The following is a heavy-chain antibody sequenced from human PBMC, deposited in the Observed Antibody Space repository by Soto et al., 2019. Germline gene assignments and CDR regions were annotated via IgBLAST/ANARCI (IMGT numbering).Heavy chain of an antibody. J-gene: IGHJ5*02. CDR1: GYTFTSYG. CDR2: ISAYNGNT. D-gene: IGHD4-17*01. CDR3: ARVPSAKKYPTFPLDYGENNWFDP. V-gene: IGHV1-18*01. Sequence: GASVKVSCKASGYTFTSYGISWVRQAPGQGLEWMGWISAYNGNTNYAQKLQGRVTMTTDTSTSTAYMELRSLRSDDTAVYYCARVPSAKKYPTFPLDYGENNWFDPWGQGTLVTVSS.